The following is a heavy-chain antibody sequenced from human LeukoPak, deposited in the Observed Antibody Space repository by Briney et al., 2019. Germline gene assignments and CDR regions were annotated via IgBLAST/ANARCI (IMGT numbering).Heavy chain of an antibody. CDR3: ARESGGGRDLSY. V-gene: IGHV4-4*07. Sequence: SETLSLTCIVSGGSISSYYWSWIRQPAGKGLEWIGRIYSSGSTNYNPSLKSRVTMSVDTSKNRFSLNLTSVNAADTAVYYCARESGGGRDLSYWGQGTLVSVSS. CDR1: GGSISSYY. D-gene: IGHD2-15*01. CDR2: IYSSGST. J-gene: IGHJ4*02.